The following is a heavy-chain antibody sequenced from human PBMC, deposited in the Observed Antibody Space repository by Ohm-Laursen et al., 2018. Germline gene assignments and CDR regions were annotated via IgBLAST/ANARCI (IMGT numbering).Heavy chain of an antibody. V-gene: IGHV4-59*07. J-gene: IGHJ5*02. CDR1: GGSISSYY. CDR3: ARATAVRTFDP. CDR2: IYYSGST. Sequence: SDTLSLTCTVSGGSISSYYWSWIRQPPGKGLEWIGYIYYSGSTNYNPSLKSRVTISVDTSKNQFSLKLSSVTAADTAVYYCARATAVRTFDPWGQGTLVTVSS. D-gene: IGHD6-19*01.